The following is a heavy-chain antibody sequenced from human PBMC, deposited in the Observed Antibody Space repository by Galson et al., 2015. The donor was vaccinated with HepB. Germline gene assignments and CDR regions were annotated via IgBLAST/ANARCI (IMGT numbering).Heavy chain of an antibody. CDR2: INHSGST. V-gene: IGHV4-34*01. CDR1: GGSFSGYY. Sequence: SETLSLTCAVYGGSFSGYYWSWIRQPPGKGLEWIGEINHSGSTNYNPSLKSRVTISVDTSKNQFSLKLSSVTAADTAVYYCARGRLGTATGNGAFDIWGQGTMVTVSS. CDR3: ARGRLGTATGNGAFDI. J-gene: IGHJ3*02. D-gene: IGHD5-18*01.